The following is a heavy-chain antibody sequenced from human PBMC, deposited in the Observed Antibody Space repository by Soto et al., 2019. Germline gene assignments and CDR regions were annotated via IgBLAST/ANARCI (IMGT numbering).Heavy chain of an antibody. V-gene: IGHV3-49*04. D-gene: IGHD6-19*01. CDR1: GFTSDDYA. CDR3: TRDYRGQWLVDFDS. J-gene: IGHJ5*01. CDR2: IRSKAYGGTT. Sequence: PGGSLRLSCTASGFTSDDYAMSWVRQAPGKGLEWVGFIRSKAYGGTTEYAASVKGRFTISRDDSKSTAYLQMNSLKTEDTAVYYCTRDYRGQWLVDFDSWGQGTLVTVSS.